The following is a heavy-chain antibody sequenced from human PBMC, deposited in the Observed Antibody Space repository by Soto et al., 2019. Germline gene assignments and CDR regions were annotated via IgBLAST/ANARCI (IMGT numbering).Heavy chain of an antibody. CDR1: GYTFTSYG. CDR3: ARGIYGGNYYYYYMDV. Sequence: ASVNVSCKASGYTFTSYGISWVRQAPGQGLEWMGWISAYNGNTNYAQKLQGRVTMTTDTSTSTAYMELRSLRSDDTAVYYCARGIYGGNYYYYYMDVWGKGTTVTVSS. J-gene: IGHJ6*03. V-gene: IGHV1-18*01. D-gene: IGHD2-15*01. CDR2: ISAYNGNT.